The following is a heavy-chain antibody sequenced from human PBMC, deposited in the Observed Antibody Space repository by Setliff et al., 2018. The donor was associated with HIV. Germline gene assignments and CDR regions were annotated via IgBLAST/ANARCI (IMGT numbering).Heavy chain of an antibody. CDR1: GYTFTDYY. V-gene: IGHV1-69-2*01. CDR3: ARDGGDGSGYYYADY. Sequence: ASVKVSCKASGYTFTDYYMHWVQQAPGKGLEWMGRVDPEDGETIYAEKFRGRVTMTSDTSTNTVYMELRSLRSEETAVFYCARDGGDGSGYYYADYWGQGTLVTVSS. CDR2: VDPEDGET. D-gene: IGHD3-22*01. J-gene: IGHJ4*02.